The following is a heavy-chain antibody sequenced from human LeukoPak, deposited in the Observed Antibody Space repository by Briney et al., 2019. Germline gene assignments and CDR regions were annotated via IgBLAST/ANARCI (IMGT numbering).Heavy chain of an antibody. CDR3: ARRHYYDSSAPRGWFDP. CDR2: IYYSGST. Sequence: SQTLSLTCTVSGGSISSSSYYWGWIRQPPGKGPEWIGSIYYSGSTYYNPSLKSRVTISVDTSKNQFSLKLSSVTAADTAVYYCARRHYYDSSAPRGWFDPWGQRTLVTVSS. CDR1: GGSISSSSYY. J-gene: IGHJ5*02. D-gene: IGHD3-22*01. V-gene: IGHV4-39*07.